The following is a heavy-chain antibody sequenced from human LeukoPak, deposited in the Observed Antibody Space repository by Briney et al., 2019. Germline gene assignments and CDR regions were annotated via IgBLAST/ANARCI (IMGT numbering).Heavy chain of an antibody. CDR2: ISWNSGSI. V-gene: IGHV3-9*01. Sequence: GRSLRLSCAASGFTFDDYAMHWVRQAPGKGLEWVSGISWNSGSIGYVDSVKGRFTISRDNAKNSLYLQMNSLRAEDTALYYCAKDSESFGSSWPVYYYYGMDVWGQGTTVTVSS. CDR3: AKDSESFGSSWPVYYYYGMDV. CDR1: GFTFDDYA. J-gene: IGHJ6*02. D-gene: IGHD6-13*01.